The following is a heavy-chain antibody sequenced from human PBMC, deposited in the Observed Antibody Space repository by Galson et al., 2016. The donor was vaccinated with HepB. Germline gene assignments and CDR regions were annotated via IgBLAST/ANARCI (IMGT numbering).Heavy chain of an antibody. D-gene: IGHD3-10*01. CDR1: GGSISSITYY. J-gene: IGHJ4*02. V-gene: IGHV4-39*01. Sequence: SETLSLTCTVSGGSISSITYYWGWIRQPPGKGLEWTGRIYYSRSTYYNPSLKSRVTISTDTSKNQFSLMLSFVTAADPAVYYCARRGGEGGTDYWDQGTLVT. CDR3: ARRGGEGGTDY. CDR2: IYYSRST.